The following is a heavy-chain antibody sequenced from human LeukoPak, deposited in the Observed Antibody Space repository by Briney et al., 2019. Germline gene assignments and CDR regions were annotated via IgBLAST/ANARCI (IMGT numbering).Heavy chain of an antibody. CDR2: IYYSGST. CDR3: ARARYDYVWGSYRFHYYYMDV. Sequence: SETLSLTCTVSGYSISSGYYWGWIRQPPGKGLEWIGYIYYSGSTNYNPSLKSRVTISVDTSKNQFSLKLSSVTAADTAVYYCARARYDYVWGSYRFHYYYMDVWGKGTTVTISS. D-gene: IGHD3-16*02. CDR1: GYSISSGYY. V-gene: IGHV4-61*01. J-gene: IGHJ6*03.